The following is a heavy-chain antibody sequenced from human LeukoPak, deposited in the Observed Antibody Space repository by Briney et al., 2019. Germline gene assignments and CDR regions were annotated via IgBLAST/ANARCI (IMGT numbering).Heavy chain of an antibody. CDR1: GFTFRSYG. V-gene: IGHV3-30*02. D-gene: IGHD4-17*01. Sequence: GGSLRLSCVASGFTFRSYGMYWVRQAPGKGLEWVTFLRYDGSNTYYADSVKGRFTISRDNSKNTLYLQMNSPRAEDTAVYYCETDYGDYVFYWGQGTLVTVSS. J-gene: IGHJ4*02. CDR3: ETDYGDYVFY. CDR2: LRYDGSNT.